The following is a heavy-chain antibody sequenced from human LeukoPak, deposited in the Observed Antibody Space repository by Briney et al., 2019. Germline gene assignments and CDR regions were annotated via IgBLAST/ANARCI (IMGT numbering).Heavy chain of an antibody. V-gene: IGHV4-39*01. J-gene: IGHJ4*02. Sequence: SETLSLTCTVSGGSISSYYWGWIRQPPGKGLEWIGSIYYSGSTYYNPSLKSRVTISVDTSKNQFSLKLSSVTAADTAVYYCARQAGKPFDYWGQGTLVTVSS. D-gene: IGHD1-14*01. CDR1: GGSISSYY. CDR3: ARQAGKPFDY. CDR2: IYYSGST.